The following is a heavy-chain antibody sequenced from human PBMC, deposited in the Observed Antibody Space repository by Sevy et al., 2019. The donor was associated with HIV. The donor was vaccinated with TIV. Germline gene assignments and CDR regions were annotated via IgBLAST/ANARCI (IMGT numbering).Heavy chain of an antibody. Sequence: GESLKISCAVSGFSFDSYGMTWVRQAPGKGLEWVSGISGSGSRTYYADSVKGRFIISRDNSKNTLDLQMNSLRSEDTAIYYWGKGGGGHYDPDEIGYYFYYYNMDVWGKGTTVTVSS. V-gene: IGHV3-23*01. CDR1: GFSFDSYG. CDR2: ISGSGSRT. J-gene: IGHJ6*03. D-gene: IGHD3-22*01. CDR3: GKGGGGHYDPDEIGYYFYYYNMDV.